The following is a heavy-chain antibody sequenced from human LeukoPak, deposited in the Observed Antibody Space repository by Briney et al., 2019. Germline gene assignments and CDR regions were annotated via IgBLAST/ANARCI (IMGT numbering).Heavy chain of an antibody. CDR2: FSYSGST. Sequence: SQTLSLTCIVSGGSISSSSHYWAWIRQPPGKGLEWIGSFSYSGSTYDNPSLKSRVTISVDTSKIQFSLNLSSVTAADSAVYYCARHPGIAVAGDAFDFWGQGTVVTVSS. D-gene: IGHD6-19*01. CDR3: ARHPGIAVAGDAFDF. CDR1: GGSISSSSHY. V-gene: IGHV4-39*01. J-gene: IGHJ3*01.